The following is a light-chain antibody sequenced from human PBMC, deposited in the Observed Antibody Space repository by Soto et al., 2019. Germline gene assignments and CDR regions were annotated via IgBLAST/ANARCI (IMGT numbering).Light chain of an antibody. CDR3: QQYVTYPLT. V-gene: IGKV1-5*03. J-gene: IGKJ4*01. CDR1: QSISSW. CDR2: KAS. Sequence: DIQMTQSPSILSASVGDRVTITCRASQSISSWLAWYQQKPGKAPKLLIYKASDLETGVPSGFSGSGSGTEFTLTITSLQPDDFATYYCQQYVTYPLTFGGGTKVEIK.